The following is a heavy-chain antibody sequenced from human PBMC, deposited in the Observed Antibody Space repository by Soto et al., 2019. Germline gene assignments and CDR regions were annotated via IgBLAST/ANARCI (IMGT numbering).Heavy chain of an antibody. CDR3: AKALYGDYDMVAEYFQH. CDR2: ISYDGSNK. V-gene: IGHV3-30*18. CDR1: GFTFSSYG. D-gene: IGHD4-17*01. J-gene: IGHJ1*01. Sequence: PGGSLRLSCAASGFTFSSYGMHWVRQAPGKGLEWVAVISYDGSNKYYADSVKGRFTISRDNSKNTLYLQMNSLRAEDTAVYYCAKALYGDYDMVAEYFQHWGQGTLVTVSS.